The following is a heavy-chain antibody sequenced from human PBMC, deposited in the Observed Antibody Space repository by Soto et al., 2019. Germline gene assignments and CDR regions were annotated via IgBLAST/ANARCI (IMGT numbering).Heavy chain of an antibody. J-gene: IGHJ6*02. CDR1: SGSIRSYY. D-gene: IGHD1-26*01. CDR2: IYTSGST. CDR3: AREGASGFGMDV. V-gene: IGHV4-4*07. Sequence: PSETLSLTCNVSSGSIRSYYWSWVRQPAGKPLEWIGRIYTSGSTNYNPSLKSRVSMSVDTSKNQFSLEVTSVTAADTAVYYCAREGASGFGMDVWGQGTTVTVSS.